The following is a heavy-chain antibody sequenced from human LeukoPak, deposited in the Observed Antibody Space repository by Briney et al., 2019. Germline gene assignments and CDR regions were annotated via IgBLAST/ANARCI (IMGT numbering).Heavy chain of an antibody. D-gene: IGHD3-22*01. V-gene: IGHV3-23*01. J-gene: IGHJ1*01. Sequence: GGSLRLSCAASGFTFSSYAMSWVRQAPGKGLEWVSAISGSGGSTYYADSVKGRFTIPRDNSKNTLYLQMNSLRAEDTAVYYCAKEKGLITMIVVVPKYFQHWGQGTLVTVSS. CDR3: AKEKGLITMIVVVPKYFQH. CDR1: GFTFSSYA. CDR2: ISGSGGST.